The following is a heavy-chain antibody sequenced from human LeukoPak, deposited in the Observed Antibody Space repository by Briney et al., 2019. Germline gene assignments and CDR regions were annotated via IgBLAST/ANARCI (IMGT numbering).Heavy chain of an antibody. CDR1: GFTFSSYS. CDR2: ISSSSSYI. V-gene: IGHV3-21*01. D-gene: IGHD1-7*01. CDR3: ARHERTGRELFDY. J-gene: IGHJ4*02. Sequence: PGGSQRLSCTVSGFTFSSYSMNWVRQAPGKGLEWVSSISSSSSYIYYADSVKGRFTISRDNAKNSLYLQMNSLRAEDTAVYYCARHERTGRELFDYWGQGTLVTVSS.